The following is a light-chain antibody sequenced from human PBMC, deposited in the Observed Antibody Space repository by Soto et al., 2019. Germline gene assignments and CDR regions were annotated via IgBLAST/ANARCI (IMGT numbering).Light chain of an antibody. CDR2: SSN. CDR3: AAWDDSLNVVV. CDR1: SSNIGSNT. Sequence: QSVLTQPPSASGTPGQRVTISCSGNSSNIGSNTVNWYQQLPGTAPKLLIYSSNQRPSGVPDRFSGSKSGTSASLAISGLQSEDEADYYCAAWDDSLNVVVFGGGTKVTVL. J-gene: IGLJ2*01. V-gene: IGLV1-44*01.